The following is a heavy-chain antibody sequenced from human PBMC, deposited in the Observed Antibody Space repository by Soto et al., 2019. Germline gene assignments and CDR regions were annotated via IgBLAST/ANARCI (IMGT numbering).Heavy chain of an antibody. CDR3: ARVVPAAMPPGPNNWNFDY. CDR1: GYTFTGYY. CDR2: INPNSGGT. Sequence: GASVKVSCKASGYTFTGYYMHWVRQAPGQGLEWMGWINPNSGGTNYAQKFQGRVTMTRDTSISTAYMELSRLRSDDTAVYYCARVVPAAMPPGPNNWNFDYWGQGTLVTVSS. J-gene: IGHJ4*02. V-gene: IGHV1-2*02. D-gene: IGHD2-2*01.